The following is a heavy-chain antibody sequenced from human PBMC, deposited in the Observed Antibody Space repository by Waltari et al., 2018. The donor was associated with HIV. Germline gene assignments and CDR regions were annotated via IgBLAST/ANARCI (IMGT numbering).Heavy chain of an antibody. D-gene: IGHD1-7*01. CDR1: GGSFDDYY. J-gene: IGHJ5*01. Sequence: QVQLQQWGAGLLKPSETLSLTCAIYGGSFDDYYWAWIRQTPGKGLEWRGDINNIGTTTYSPSLKSQVTVTIDASKNQYSLKLKSVTAADTAVYYCARTYKRITLFEIIRELSWFDPWGQGTLVTVSS. V-gene: IGHV4-34*01. CDR2: INNIGTT. CDR3: ARTYKRITLFEIIRELSWFDP.